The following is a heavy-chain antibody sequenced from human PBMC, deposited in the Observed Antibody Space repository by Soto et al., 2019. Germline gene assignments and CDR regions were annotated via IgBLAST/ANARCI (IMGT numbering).Heavy chain of an antibody. V-gene: IGHV4-59*01. CDR3: ARARAQDFWSGYYAVLGMDV. D-gene: IGHD3-3*01. J-gene: IGHJ6*02. Sequence: SETLSLTCTVSGGSISSYYWSWIRQPPGKGLEWIGYIYYSGSTNYNPSLKSRVTISVDTSKNQFSLKLSSVTAADTAVYYCARARAQDFWSGYYAVLGMDVWGQGTTVTVSS. CDR1: GGSISSYY. CDR2: IYYSGST.